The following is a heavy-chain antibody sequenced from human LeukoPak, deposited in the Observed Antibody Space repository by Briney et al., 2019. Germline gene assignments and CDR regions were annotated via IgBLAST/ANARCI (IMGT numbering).Heavy chain of an antibody. CDR2: ISSNGGST. V-gene: IGHV3-64*01. Sequence: GGSLRLSCAASGFTFSSYAMHWVRQAPGKGLEYVSAISSNGGSTYYANSVKGRFTISRDNSKNTLYLQMGSLRAEDMAVYYCARDHCGNSLDYWGQGTLVTVSS. CDR3: ARDHCGNSLDY. J-gene: IGHJ4*02. CDR1: GFTFSSYA. D-gene: IGHD4-23*01.